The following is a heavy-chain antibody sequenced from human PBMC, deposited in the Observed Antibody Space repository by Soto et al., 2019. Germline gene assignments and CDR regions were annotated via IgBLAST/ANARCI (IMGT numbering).Heavy chain of an antibody. CDR3: ARDARNADYDY. V-gene: IGHV3-48*02. CDR1: GFTFSIHA. Sequence: EVQLVESGGGLVQPGGSLRLSCAVSGFTFSIHAMNWVRQAPGKGLEWVAYIHGTRSIIYYADSVKGRFTMSRDNAKNSLFLQMDSLRDEDTAVYYCARDARNADYDYWGQGTLVTVSS. J-gene: IGHJ4*02. CDR2: IHGTRSII. D-gene: IGHD3-16*01.